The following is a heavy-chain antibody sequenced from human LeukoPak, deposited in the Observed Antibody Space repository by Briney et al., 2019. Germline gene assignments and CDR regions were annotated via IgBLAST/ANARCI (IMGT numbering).Heavy chain of an antibody. V-gene: IGHV3-23*01. Sequence: QTGGSLRLSCAASGFTFSSYAMSWVRQAPGKGLEWVSAISGSGGSTYYADSVKGRFTISRDNSKNTLFLQMNSLRVEDTAVYYCARDREGSSKGHFDYWGQGTLVTVSS. D-gene: IGHD2-15*01. CDR2: ISGSGGST. CDR1: GFTFSSYA. J-gene: IGHJ4*02. CDR3: ARDREGSSKGHFDY.